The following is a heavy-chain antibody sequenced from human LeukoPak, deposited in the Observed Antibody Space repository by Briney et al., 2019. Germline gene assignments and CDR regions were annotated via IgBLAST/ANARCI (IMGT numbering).Heavy chain of an antibody. CDR2: ISADGGST. J-gene: IGHJ4*02. CDR3: AKESGKFDY. V-gene: IGHV3-43*02. CDR1: GFTFNDYP. Sequence: GGSLRLSCAASGFTFNDYPMRWVRQAPGKGLEWVSLISADGGSTFSADSVKGRFSISRDNSKNSLYLQMNSLRSEDTAMYYCAKESGKFDYWGQGTLVAVSS.